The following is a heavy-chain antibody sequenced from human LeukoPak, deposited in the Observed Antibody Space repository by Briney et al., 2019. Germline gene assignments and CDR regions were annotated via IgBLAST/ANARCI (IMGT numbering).Heavy chain of an antibody. Sequence: SETLSLTCAVSGGSISTYYWNWIRQPPGKGLEWIGYIYHSGSTNYNPSLQSRVTMSVDTSKNQFSLNLNSVTAADTAVYYCARGGAARLHFQNWGQGTLVTVSS. J-gene: IGHJ1*01. CDR2: IYHSGST. V-gene: IGHV4-59*01. D-gene: IGHD6-6*01. CDR1: GGSISTYY. CDR3: ARGGAARLHFQN.